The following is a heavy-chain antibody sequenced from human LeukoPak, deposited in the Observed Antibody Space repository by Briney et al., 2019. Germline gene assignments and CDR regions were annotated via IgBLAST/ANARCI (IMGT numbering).Heavy chain of an antibody. D-gene: IGHD2-15*01. CDR1: GFPVSNNY. J-gene: IGHJ4*02. Sequence: GGSLRLSCAASGFPVSNNYMSWVRQAPGKGLEWVAVIWYDGSNTYYADSVKGRFTISRDNSKNTLYLQMNSLRAEDTAVYYCARIGYCSGGSCYWVYFDYWGQGTLVTVSS. CDR3: ARIGYCSGGSCYWVYFDY. CDR2: IWYDGSNT. V-gene: IGHV3-33*08.